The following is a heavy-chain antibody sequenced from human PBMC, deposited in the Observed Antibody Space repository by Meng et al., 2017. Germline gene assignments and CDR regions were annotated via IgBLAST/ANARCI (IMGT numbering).Heavy chain of an antibody. V-gene: IGHV4-4*02. D-gene: IGHD3-22*01. CDR2: IYHSGST. Sequence: QVAVQESGPGLVKPSGTLSLTCAVSGGSSSSSNWWSWVRQPPGKGLEWIGEIYHSGSTNYNPSLKSRVTISVDKSKNQFSLKLSSVTAADTAVYYCARAGVGYYDSSGPYSYWGQGTLVTVSS. J-gene: IGHJ4*02. CDR1: GGSSSSSNW. CDR3: ARAGVGYYDSSGPYSY.